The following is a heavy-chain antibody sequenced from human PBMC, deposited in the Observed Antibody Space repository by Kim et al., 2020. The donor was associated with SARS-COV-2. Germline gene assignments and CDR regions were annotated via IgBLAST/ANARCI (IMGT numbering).Heavy chain of an antibody. CDR3: ARGSITMVRGTPYDFDY. Sequence: LKSRVTISVDTSKNQFSLKLSSVTAADTAVYYCARGSITMVRGTPYDFDYWGQGTLVTVSS. V-gene: IGHV4-31*02. D-gene: IGHD3-10*01. J-gene: IGHJ4*02.